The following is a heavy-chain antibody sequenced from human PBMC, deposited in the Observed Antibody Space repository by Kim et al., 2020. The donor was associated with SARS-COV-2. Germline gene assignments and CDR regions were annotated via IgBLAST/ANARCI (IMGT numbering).Heavy chain of an antibody. CDR3: AREIVGATPPWFVP. CDR1: GGSISSGGYY. Sequence: SETLSLTCTVSGGSISSGGYYWSWIRQHPGKGLEWIGYIYYSGSTYYNPSLKSRVTISVDTSKNQFSLKLSSVTAADTAVYYCAREIVGATPPWFVPWGQGTLSPSPQ. V-gene: IGHV4-31*03. J-gene: IGHJ5*02. D-gene: IGHD1-26*01. CDR2: IYYSGST.